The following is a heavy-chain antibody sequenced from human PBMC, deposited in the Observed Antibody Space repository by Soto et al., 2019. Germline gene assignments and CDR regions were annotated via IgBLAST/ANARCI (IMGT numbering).Heavy chain of an antibody. J-gene: IGHJ5*02. D-gene: IGHD5-18*01. CDR2: IYHSGST. Sequence: PSETLSLTCAVSGGSISSGGYSWSWIRQPPGKGLEWIGYIYHSGSTYYNPSPKSRVTISVDRSKNQFSLKLSSVTAADTAVYYCARGVGVQLWSGSWFDPWGQGTLVTVS. V-gene: IGHV4-30-2*01. CDR1: GGSISSGGYS. CDR3: ARGVGVQLWSGSWFDP.